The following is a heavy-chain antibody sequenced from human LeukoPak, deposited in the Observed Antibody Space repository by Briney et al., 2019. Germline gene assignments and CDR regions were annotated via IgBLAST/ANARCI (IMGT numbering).Heavy chain of an antibody. D-gene: IGHD3-22*01. V-gene: IGHV1-69*05. J-gene: IGHJ4*02. CDR2: IIPIFGTT. Sequence: GSSVKVSCKASGGTFSSYDISWVRQAPGQGLEWMGGIIPIFGTTNYAQKVQGRVTITTDESTSTAYMELNSLRSEDTAVYYCARSFIRHDYDSSGYYYPFDYWGQGTLVTVSS. CDR3: ARSFIRHDYDSSGYYYPFDY. CDR1: GGTFSSYD.